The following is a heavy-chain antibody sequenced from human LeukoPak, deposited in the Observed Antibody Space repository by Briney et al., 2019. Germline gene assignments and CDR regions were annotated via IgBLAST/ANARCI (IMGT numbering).Heavy chain of an antibody. J-gene: IGHJ6*03. CDR2: IRYDGSNK. Sequence: GGSLRLSCAASGFTFSSYGMHWVRQAPGKGLEWVAFIRYDGSNKYYADSVKGRFTISRDNSKNTLYLQMNSLRAEDTAVYYCAKYGAYCSGTSCYRGYYYYYMDVWGKGTTVTVSS. D-gene: IGHD2-2*02. CDR1: GFTFSSYG. CDR3: AKYGAYCSGTSCYRGYYYYYMDV. V-gene: IGHV3-30*02.